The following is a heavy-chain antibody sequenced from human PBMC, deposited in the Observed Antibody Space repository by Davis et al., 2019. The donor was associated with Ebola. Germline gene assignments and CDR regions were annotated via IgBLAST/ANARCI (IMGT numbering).Heavy chain of an antibody. D-gene: IGHD3-22*01. Sequence: PGGSLRLSCAASGFTFSSYSMNWVRQAPGKGLEWVSSISSSSSYIYYADSVKGRFTISRDNAKNSLYLQMNSLRAEDTAVYYCARAPVSDYGMDVWGQGTTVTVSS. CDR1: GFTFSSYS. CDR3: ARAPVSDYGMDV. J-gene: IGHJ6*02. CDR2: ISSSSSYI. V-gene: IGHV3-21*01.